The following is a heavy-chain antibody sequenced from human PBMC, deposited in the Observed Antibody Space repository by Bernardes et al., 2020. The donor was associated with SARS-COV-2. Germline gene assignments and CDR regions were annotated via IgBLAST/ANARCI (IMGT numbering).Heavy chain of an antibody. CDR3: ARAPEYGDFWSGYPTYFDY. V-gene: IGHV4-59*01. CDR2: IYYSGST. J-gene: IGHJ4*02. CDR1: GGSISSYY. D-gene: IGHD3-3*01. Sequence: SETLSLTCTVSGGSISSYYWSWIRQPPGKGLEWIGYIYYSGSTNYNPSLKSRVTISVDTSKNQFSLKLSSVTAADTAVYYCARAPEYGDFWSGYPTYFDYWGQGTLVTVSS.